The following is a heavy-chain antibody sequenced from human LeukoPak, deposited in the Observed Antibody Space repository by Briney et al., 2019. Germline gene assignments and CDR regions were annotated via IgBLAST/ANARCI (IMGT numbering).Heavy chain of an antibody. D-gene: IGHD2-2*01. J-gene: IGHJ5*02. CDR1: GGSISSSSYS. Sequence: PSETLSLTCTVSGGSISSSSYSWGWIRQPPGKGLEWIGSIYYSGSTYYTPSLKSRVTISVDTSKNQFSLKLSSVTAADTAVYYCARHSSQDIVVVPASVFDPWGQGTLVTVSS. CDR2: IYYSGST. V-gene: IGHV4-39*01. CDR3: ARHSSQDIVVVPASVFDP.